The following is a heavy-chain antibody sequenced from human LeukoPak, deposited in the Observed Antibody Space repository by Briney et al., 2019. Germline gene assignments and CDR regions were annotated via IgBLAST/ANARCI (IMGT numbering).Heavy chain of an antibody. Sequence: PGGSLRLSCAASGFTFRNYWMIWVRQPPGKGPEWVANINQDGSEKNYADSVKGRFTVSRDNAKNSLYLQMNSLTAEDTAVYYCARTARELSDWGQGTLVTVSS. CDR1: GFTFRNYW. V-gene: IGHV3-7*05. D-gene: IGHD1-7*01. CDR3: ARTARELSD. CDR2: INQDGSEK. J-gene: IGHJ4*02.